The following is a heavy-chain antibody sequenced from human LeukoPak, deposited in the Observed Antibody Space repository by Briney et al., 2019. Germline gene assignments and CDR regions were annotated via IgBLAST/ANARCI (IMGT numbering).Heavy chain of an antibody. CDR3: ASARFVQGY. CDR2: ISGSGGST. V-gene: IGHV3-23*01. CDR1: GFTFSSYA. D-gene: IGHD3-3*01. J-gene: IGHJ4*02. Sequence: GGSLRLSCAASGFTFSSYAMIWFRQAPGKGLEWVSAISGSGGSTYYADSVKGRFTISRDNSKNPLYLQMNSLRAEDAALYYCASARFVQGYWGQGTLVTVSS.